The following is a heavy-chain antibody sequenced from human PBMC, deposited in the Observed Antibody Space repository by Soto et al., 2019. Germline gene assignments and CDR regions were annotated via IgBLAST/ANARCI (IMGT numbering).Heavy chain of an antibody. D-gene: IGHD3-22*01. CDR3: VRDQIVVVIAYYYYYGMDV. CDR1: GYTFTSYG. Sequence: ASVKVSCKASGYTFTSYGISWVRQAPGQGLEWMGWISAYNGNTNYAQKLQGRVTMTTDTSTSTAYMELRSLRSDDTAVYFCVRDQIVVVIAYYYYYGMDVWGQGTTVTVSS. CDR2: ISAYNGNT. V-gene: IGHV1-18*01. J-gene: IGHJ6*02.